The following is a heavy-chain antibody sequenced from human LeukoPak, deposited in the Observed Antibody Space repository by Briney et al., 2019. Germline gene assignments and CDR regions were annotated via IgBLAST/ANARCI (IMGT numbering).Heavy chain of an antibody. V-gene: IGHV3-21*01. Sequence: GGSLRLSCAASGFTFSSYSMNWVRQAPGKGLEWVSSISSSSSYIYYADSVKGRFTISRDNAKNSLYLQMNSLRAEDTAAYYCARIGSGDAFDIWGQGTMVTVSS. CDR3: ARIGSGDAFDI. CDR1: GFTFSSYS. J-gene: IGHJ3*02. CDR2: ISSSSSYI.